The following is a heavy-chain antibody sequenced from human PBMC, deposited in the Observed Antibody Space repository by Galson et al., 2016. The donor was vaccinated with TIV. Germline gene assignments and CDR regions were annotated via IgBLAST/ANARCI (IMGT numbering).Heavy chain of an antibody. CDR1: GGSISSDGYS. J-gene: IGHJ4*02. D-gene: IGHD3-22*01. CDR2: RYHGGST. CDR3: ARVTLHYYDSSGFSSYLDY. V-gene: IGHV4-30-2*01. Sequence: TLSLTCTVSGGSISSDGYSWSWIRQPPGKGLEWIGYRYHGGSTYCNPSLKSRVTISLDTSKNQISLMLSSVTAADTAVYFCARVTLHYYDSSGFSSYLDYWGQGTLVTVSS.